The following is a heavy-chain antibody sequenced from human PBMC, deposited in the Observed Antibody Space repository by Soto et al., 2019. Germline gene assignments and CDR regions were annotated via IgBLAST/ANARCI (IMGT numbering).Heavy chain of an antibody. CDR2: INHSGST. Sequence: PSETLSLTCAVYGGSFSGYYWSWIRQPPGKGLEWIGEINHSGSTNYNPSLKSRVTISVDTSKNQFSLKLSSVTAADTAVYYCATTPRVYCFLPWRHATLVTV. D-gene: IGHD2-8*02. V-gene: IGHV4-34*01. CDR1: GGSFSGYY. J-gene: IGHJ5*02. CDR3: ATTPRVYCFLP.